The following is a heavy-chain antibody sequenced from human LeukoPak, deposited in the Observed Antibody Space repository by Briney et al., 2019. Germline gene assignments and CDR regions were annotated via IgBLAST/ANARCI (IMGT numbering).Heavy chain of an antibody. D-gene: IGHD3-10*01. CDR2: VGIDSGNT. V-gene: IGHV3-21*05. J-gene: IGHJ4*02. CDR3: ARGITMAN. CDR1: GFIFSDYS. Sequence: GGSLRLSCAASGFIFSDYSMNSVRQAPGKGLEWISYVGIDSGNTKYADSVKGRFTISRDDAKNSLYLQMNSLRAEDTAVYYCARGITMANWGQGTLVTVSS.